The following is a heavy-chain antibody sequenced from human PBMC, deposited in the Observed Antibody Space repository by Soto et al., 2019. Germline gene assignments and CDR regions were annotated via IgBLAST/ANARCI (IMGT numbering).Heavy chain of an antibody. CDR1: GGSVSSGSYY. V-gene: IGHV4-61*01. J-gene: IGHJ3*02. CDR3: ARRLRDYAYAFDI. CDR2: IYHSGST. D-gene: IGHD4-17*01. Sequence: PSETLSLTCTVSGGSVSSGSYYWSWIRQPPGKGLEWIGYIYHSGSTNYNPSLKSRVTISVDTSKNQFSLKLSSVTAADTAVYYCARRLRDYAYAFDIWGQGTMVTVSS.